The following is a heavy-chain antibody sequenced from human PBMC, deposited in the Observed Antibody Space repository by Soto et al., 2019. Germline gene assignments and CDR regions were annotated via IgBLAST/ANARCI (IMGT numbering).Heavy chain of an antibody. D-gene: IGHD3-3*01. V-gene: IGHV3-33*01. CDR2: LWPDGSHE. Sequence: QVELVESGGGVVQPGRSLSLSCEASGFTFRSYGMSWVRQAPGKGLEWVAVLWPDGSHETYADSVKGRFTISRDNSKNTVFLQMNSLRAEDTAVYYCARSTLEWLLVFDLWGQGTQVTVSS. CDR3: ARSTLEWLLVFDL. J-gene: IGHJ4*02. CDR1: GFTFRSYG.